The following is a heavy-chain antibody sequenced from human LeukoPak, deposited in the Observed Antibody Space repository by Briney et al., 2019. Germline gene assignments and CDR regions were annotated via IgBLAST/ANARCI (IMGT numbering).Heavy chain of an antibody. V-gene: IGHV3-74*01. Sequence: GESLKISCAASGFTFSKYWMLWVRQAPGKGLESVSRINTDGTVTTYADSVKGRFTVSRENADNTMFLQMNSVRDEDTAVYYCTTKQWLAPPPDSWGQGTPVTVSS. J-gene: IGHJ4*02. CDR2: INTDGTVT. D-gene: IGHD6-19*01. CDR1: GFTFSKYW. CDR3: TTKQWLAPPPDS.